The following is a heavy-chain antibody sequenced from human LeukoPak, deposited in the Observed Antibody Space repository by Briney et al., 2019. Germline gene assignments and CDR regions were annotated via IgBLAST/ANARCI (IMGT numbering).Heavy chain of an antibody. CDR3: AKALRYFDWNDAFDI. V-gene: IGHV3-23*01. Sequence: GGTLRLSCAASGFTFSSYAMSWVRQAPGKGLEWVSAISGSGGSTYYADSVKGRFTISRDNSKNTLYLQMNSLRAEDTAVYYCAKALRYFDWNDAFDIWGQGTMVTVSS. D-gene: IGHD3-9*01. CDR1: GFTFSSYA. CDR2: ISGSGGST. J-gene: IGHJ3*02.